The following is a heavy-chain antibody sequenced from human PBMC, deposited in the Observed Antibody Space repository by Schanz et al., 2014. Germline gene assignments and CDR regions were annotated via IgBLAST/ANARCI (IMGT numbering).Heavy chain of an antibody. D-gene: IGHD3-9*01. Sequence: QVQLVQSGGEVKTPGASVKVSCKASGYTFTRSGISWVRQAPGQGLEWMGRINPNSGGTNFAQKFQGRVTVTRDTSISTAYMELGSLRFDDTAVYYCATTPQVENDPLTGYLAFDSWGLGTLVTVSS. CDR1: GYTFTRSG. CDR3: ATTPQVENDPLTGYLAFDS. CDR2: INPNSGGT. V-gene: IGHV1-2*06. J-gene: IGHJ4*02.